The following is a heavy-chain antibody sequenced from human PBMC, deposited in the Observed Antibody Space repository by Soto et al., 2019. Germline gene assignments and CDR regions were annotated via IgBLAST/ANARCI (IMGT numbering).Heavy chain of an antibody. J-gene: IGHJ4*02. D-gene: IGHD2-8*02. V-gene: IGHV4-34*01. Sequence: QVQLQQWGAGLLKPSETLSLTCAVYGGSFSGYYWTWIRQPPGTGLGWIGEVKHSGSTNYNPSLKSRVTISVDTSKNQFSLKLTSVTAADTAVYYCARDKSTGLFDYGGQGTLVTVSS. CDR1: GGSFSGYY. CDR3: ARDKSTGLFDY. CDR2: VKHSGST.